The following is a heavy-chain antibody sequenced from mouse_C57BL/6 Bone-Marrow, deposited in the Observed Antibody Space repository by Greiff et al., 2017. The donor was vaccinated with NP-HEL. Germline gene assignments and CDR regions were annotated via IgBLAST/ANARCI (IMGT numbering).Heavy chain of an antibody. V-gene: IGHV8-8*01. D-gene: IGHD2-2*01. CDR3: ARMPAIYYGSYYAMDY. CDR2: IWWDDDK. J-gene: IGHJ4*01. CDR1: GFSLSTFGMG. Sequence: ESGPGILQPSQTLSLTCSFSGFSLSTFGMGVGWIRQPSGKGLEWLAHIWWDDDKYYNPALKSRLTISKDTSKNQVFLKIANVDTADTATYYCARMPAIYYGSYYAMDYWGQGTSVTVSS.